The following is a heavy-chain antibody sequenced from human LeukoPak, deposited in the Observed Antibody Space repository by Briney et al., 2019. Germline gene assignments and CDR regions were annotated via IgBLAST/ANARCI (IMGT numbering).Heavy chain of an antibody. CDR3: AREDQWLRFFDY. CDR1: GFTFSSYS. D-gene: IGHD5-12*01. CDR2: ISSSSSYI. V-gene: IGHV3-21*01. J-gene: IGHJ4*02. Sequence: GGSLRLSCAASGFTFSSYSMNWVRQAPGKGLEWVSSISSSSSYIYYADSVKGRFTISRDNAKNSLYLQMNSLRAEDTAVYYCAREDQWLRFFDYWGRGTLVTVSS.